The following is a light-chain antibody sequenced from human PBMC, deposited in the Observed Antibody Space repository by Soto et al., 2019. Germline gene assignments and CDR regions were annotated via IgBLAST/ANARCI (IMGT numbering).Light chain of an antibody. Sequence: EIVLTQSPATLSLSPGERATLSCRASQSVSSYLAWYQQKPGQAPRLLIYDASNRATGIPARFSGSGSGTDFTLTISSLEPEDFAVYYCQQRSNWTPTFGHGTTLE. V-gene: IGKV3-11*01. CDR2: DAS. CDR1: QSVSSY. CDR3: QQRSNWTPT. J-gene: IGKJ2*01.